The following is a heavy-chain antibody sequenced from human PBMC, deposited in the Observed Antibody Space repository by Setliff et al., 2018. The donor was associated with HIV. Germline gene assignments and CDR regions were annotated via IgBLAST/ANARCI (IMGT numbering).Heavy chain of an antibody. Sequence: PSETLSLTCAVYGGSFSDHYWTWTRQPPGKRLEWLGSIYQSGSTSYNPSLSSRLTISVDTSKNQVSLRLSSVTAADTGVYYCARHRDPPGSRWIYYYYYMDLWGEGTTVTVSS. D-gene: IGHD6-13*01. CDR1: GGSFSDHY. CDR3: ARHRDPPGSRWIYYYYYMDL. CDR2: IYQSGST. J-gene: IGHJ6*03. V-gene: IGHV4-34*01.